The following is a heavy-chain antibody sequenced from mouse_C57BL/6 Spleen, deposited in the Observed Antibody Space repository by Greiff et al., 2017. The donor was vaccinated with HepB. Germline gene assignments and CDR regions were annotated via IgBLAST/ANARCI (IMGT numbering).Heavy chain of an antibody. Sequence: EVQRVESGPELVKPGASVKIPCKASGYTFTDYNMDWVKQSHGKSLEWIGDINPNNGGTIYNQKFKGKATLTVDKSSSTAYMELRSLTSEDTAVYYCARRGWSPWYFDVWGTGTTVTVSS. CDR1: GYTFTDYN. V-gene: IGHV1-18*01. CDR2: INPNNGGT. J-gene: IGHJ1*03. CDR3: ARRGWSPWYFDV. D-gene: IGHD2-3*01.